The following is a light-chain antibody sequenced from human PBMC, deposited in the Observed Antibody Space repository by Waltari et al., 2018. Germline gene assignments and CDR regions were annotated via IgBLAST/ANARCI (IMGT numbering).Light chain of an antibody. Sequence: EIVLKQSPVTLSLAPGERATLSCWASQSVGSSLAWYQQKPGQAPRLLMYDASNRATGVPARFNGSGSGTDFTLTIIRLQSEDSAVYYCQQRSNWPPITFGQGTRLEIK. CDR1: QSVGSS. CDR3: QQRSNWPPIT. CDR2: DAS. J-gene: IGKJ5*01. V-gene: IGKV3-11*01.